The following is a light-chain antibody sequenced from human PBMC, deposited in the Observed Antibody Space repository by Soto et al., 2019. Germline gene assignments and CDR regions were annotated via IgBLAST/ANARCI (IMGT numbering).Light chain of an antibody. J-gene: IGKJ5*01. CDR2: APS. CDR1: QGIDTS. CDR3: QQLHGYPIT. V-gene: IGKV1-9*01. Sequence: IRLSQSPSSLSASVGDRVTITFRASQGIDTSLAWYQQKPGKAPKLLIYAPSNFQSGVPSRFSGSGSGTHFTLTISSLQPEDFATYYCQQLHGYPITFGQGTRLEIK.